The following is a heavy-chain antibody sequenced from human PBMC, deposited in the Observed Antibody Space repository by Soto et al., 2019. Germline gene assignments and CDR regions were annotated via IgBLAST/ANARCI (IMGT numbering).Heavy chain of an antibody. CDR2: XYXXXXX. CDR3: ARVVTTAFFDP. CDR1: NYSIGSGYY. Sequence: SETLSLTCDVSNYSIGSGYYWGWIRQSPGKGLEWXGSXYXXXXXFXXPSLESRVTISIDTSKNQFSPKLSSVTAADTAVYYCARVVTTAFFDPWGQGTLVTASS. J-gene: IGHJ5*02. D-gene: IGHD2-21*02. V-gene: IGHV4-38-2*01.